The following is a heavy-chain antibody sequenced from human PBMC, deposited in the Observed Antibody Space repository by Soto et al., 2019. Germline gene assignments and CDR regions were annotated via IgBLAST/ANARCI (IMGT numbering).Heavy chain of an antibody. D-gene: IGHD2-2*01. Sequence: PSETLSLTCSVSGGSISNNYWTWIRQPPGKGLQWIGYIYYSGTTNYNPSLKSRVTISVDTSKNQFSLKLSSVTAADTAVYYCARVPDYWGQGIRVTVSS. CDR2: IYYSGTT. V-gene: IGHV4-59*01. CDR3: ARVPDY. CDR1: GGSISNNY. J-gene: IGHJ4*02.